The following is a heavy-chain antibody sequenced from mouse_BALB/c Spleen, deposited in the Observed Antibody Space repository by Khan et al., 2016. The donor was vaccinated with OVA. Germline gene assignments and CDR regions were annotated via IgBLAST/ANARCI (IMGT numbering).Heavy chain of an antibody. CDR3: NAGYFDY. Sequence: EVQLQQSGAELVRSGASVKLSCTASGFNIKDYYMHWVKQRPEQGLEWIGWIDPENGDTEYAPKFQGKATMTADTSSNTAYLQLSSLTSEDTAVYYCNAGYFDYWGQGTTLTVSS. V-gene: IGHV14-4*02. CDR1: GFNIKDYY. J-gene: IGHJ2*01. CDR2: IDPENGDT.